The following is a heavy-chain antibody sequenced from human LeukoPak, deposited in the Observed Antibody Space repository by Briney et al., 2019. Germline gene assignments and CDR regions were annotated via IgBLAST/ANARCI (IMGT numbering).Heavy chain of an antibody. CDR3: ARVSGTFGELY. Sequence: GGSLRLSCAASGFTFSSYSMNWVRQAPGKGLEWVSSISTSSSYIYYADSVKGRFTISRDNAKNSLYLQMNSLRAEDTAVYYCARVSGTFGELYWGQGTLVTVSS. V-gene: IGHV3-21*01. CDR1: GFTFSSYS. D-gene: IGHD3-10*01. CDR2: ISTSSSYI. J-gene: IGHJ4*02.